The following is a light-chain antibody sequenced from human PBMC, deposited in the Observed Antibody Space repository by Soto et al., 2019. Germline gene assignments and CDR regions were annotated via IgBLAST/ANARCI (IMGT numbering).Light chain of an antibody. J-gene: IGKJ1*01. CDR1: QGLNSN. Sequence: IQLTQSPSSLSASVGDRVTITCRASQGLNSNLAWYQQKPGKAPKLLMYAASTLQKGVPSRFSGNGSGTDFTLTISSLQPEDFATYYCLQFNTFPWTFGQGTKVEIK. V-gene: IGKV1-9*01. CDR2: AAS. CDR3: LQFNTFPWT.